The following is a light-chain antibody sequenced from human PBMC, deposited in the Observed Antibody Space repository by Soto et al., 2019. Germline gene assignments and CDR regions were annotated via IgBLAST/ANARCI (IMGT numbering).Light chain of an antibody. V-gene: IGKV1-6*01. CDR2: DAS. CDR1: QGIGSD. J-gene: IGKJ1*01. CDR3: LQDYNYPRT. Sequence: AIPMTQSPSSLSASVGDRVTITCRASQGIGSDLGWYQQKPGKAPNLLIYDASTLQGGVPSRFSGSGSGTDFTLTISSLQPEDFATYYCLQDYNYPRTFGPGTKVEI.